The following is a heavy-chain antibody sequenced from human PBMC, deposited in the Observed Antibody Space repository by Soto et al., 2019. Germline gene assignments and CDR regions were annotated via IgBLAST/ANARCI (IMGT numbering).Heavy chain of an antibody. J-gene: IGHJ3*02. CDR3: TRQNIEHSHRLYDAFDI. CDR1: VYTFSAYY. Sequence: GPSVTVSCKASVYTFSAYYTHWVRQAPGQGLEWMGWMNPKSGGTYFAQKFQGRVTLTRDTSISTAYMEVNRLRSDDTAVYYCTRQNIEHSHRLYDAFDISVQGTTATVSS. V-gene: IGHV1-2*02. D-gene: IGHD2-15*01. CDR2: MNPKSGGT.